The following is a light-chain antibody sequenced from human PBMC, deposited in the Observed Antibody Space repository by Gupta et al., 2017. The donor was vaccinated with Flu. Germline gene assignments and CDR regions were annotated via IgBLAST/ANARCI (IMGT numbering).Light chain of an antibody. J-gene: IGKJ3*01. CDR2: GAS. CDR1: QSVSSSY. V-gene: IGKV3-20*01. Sequence: ERVFTPPPVTLSLYAGERATLSCRASQSVSSSYLAWYQQKPGQAPRLLIYGASSRATGIPDRFSGSGSGTDFTLTISRLEPEDFAVYYCQQYGSSPPPFGPGTKVDIK. CDR3: QQYGSSPPP.